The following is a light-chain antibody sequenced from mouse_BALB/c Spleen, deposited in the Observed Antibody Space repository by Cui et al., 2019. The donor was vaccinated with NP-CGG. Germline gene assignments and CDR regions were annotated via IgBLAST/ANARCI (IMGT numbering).Light chain of an antibody. J-gene: IGLJ1*01. CDR3: ALWYSNHWV. V-gene: IGLV1*01. Sequence: QAFVTQESDLTTSPGETVTFTCRSSTGAVTTSNYANWVQEKPDHLFTGLIGGTNNRAPGVPARFSGSLIGDKTALTITGAQTEDEAIYFCALWYSNHWVFGGGTKLTVL. CDR2: GTN. CDR1: TGAVTTSNY.